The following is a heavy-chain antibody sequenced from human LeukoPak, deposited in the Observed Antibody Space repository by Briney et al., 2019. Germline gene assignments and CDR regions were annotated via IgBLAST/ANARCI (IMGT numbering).Heavy chain of an antibody. Sequence: ASVKVSCKASGGTFSGYAISWVRQAPGQGLEWMGGIIPIFGTANYAQKFQGRVTITTDESTSTAYMELSSLRSEDTAVYYCATSASGSSSDYWGQGTLVTVSS. D-gene: IGHD6-6*01. CDR2: IIPIFGTA. J-gene: IGHJ4*02. V-gene: IGHV1-69*05. CDR3: ATSASGSSSDY. CDR1: GGTFSGYA.